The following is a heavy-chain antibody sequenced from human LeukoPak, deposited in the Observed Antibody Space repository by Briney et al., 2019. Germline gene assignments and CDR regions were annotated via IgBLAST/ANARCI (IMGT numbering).Heavy chain of an antibody. Sequence: PGGSLRLSCAASGFTFSSYAMSRVRQSPGKGLEWVSVISGGGGSTYYADSVKGRFTISRDNSKNTLYLQMNSLRADDTAVYYCAKFYDISTGYSDYWGQGTLVTVSS. CDR2: ISGGGGST. D-gene: IGHD3-9*01. J-gene: IGHJ4*02. V-gene: IGHV3-23*01. CDR3: AKFYDISTGYSDY. CDR1: GFTFSSYA.